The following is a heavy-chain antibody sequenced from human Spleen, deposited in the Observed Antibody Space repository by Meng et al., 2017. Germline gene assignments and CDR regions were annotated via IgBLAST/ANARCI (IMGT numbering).Heavy chain of an antibody. Sequence: GRLVQPGAGGKKPGASVNLACKPSGYTFAASWIHWLRQAPGQGLEWMGRIDPNNDHTQYAQNFQGRVTMTSDTSISTVYMELNGLRSDDTAVYYCARDEDISAAGKLFGDYWGQGTLVTVSS. CDR3: ARDEDISAAGKLFGDY. J-gene: IGHJ4*02. D-gene: IGHD6-13*01. CDR2: IDPNNDHT. V-gene: IGHV1-2*06. CDR1: GYTFAASW.